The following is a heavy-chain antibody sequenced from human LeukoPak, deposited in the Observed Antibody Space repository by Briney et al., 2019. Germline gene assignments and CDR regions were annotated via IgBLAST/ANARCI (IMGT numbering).Heavy chain of an antibody. V-gene: IGHV1-2*02. Sequence: APVKVSCKASGYTFTGYYMHWVRQAPGQGLEWMGWINPNSGGTNYVQKFQGRVTMTRDTSISTAYMELSRLRSDDTAMYYCARTVPPAFDAFDIWGQGTMVTVSS. J-gene: IGHJ3*02. CDR1: GYTFTGYY. CDR2: INPNSGGT. D-gene: IGHD2-2*01. CDR3: ARTVPPAFDAFDI.